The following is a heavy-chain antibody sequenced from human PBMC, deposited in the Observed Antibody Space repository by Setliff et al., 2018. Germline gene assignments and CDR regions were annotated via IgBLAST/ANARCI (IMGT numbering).Heavy chain of an antibody. V-gene: IGHV4-61*09. D-gene: IGHD6-6*01. J-gene: IGHJ4*02. CDR2: IYTSWST. Sequence: SETLSLTCTVSGDPMSSRRYYWAWIRQPAGKGLEWIGQIYTSWSTNYNPSLKSRVTISLDTSRDQFSLKLISMIAADTAVYYCARGRNIAARLLDSWGQGTLVTVSS. CDR1: GDPMSSRRYY. CDR3: ARGRNIAARLLDS.